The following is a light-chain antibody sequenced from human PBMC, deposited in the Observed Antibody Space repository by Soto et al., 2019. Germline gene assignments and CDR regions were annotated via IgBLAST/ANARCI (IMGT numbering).Light chain of an antibody. V-gene: IGKV3-20*01. Sequence: EVVLTQSPGTLSLSPGERATLSCRASQSVSSSYLAWYQHKPGQDPRLLIYDASSRATGIQYRFSGSGSGTNFTIAIGRLVPYDVEVFFCGLYVSTPAGYTFGQGTKMEIK. J-gene: IGKJ2*01. CDR1: QSVSSSY. CDR3: GLYVSTPAGYT. CDR2: DAS.